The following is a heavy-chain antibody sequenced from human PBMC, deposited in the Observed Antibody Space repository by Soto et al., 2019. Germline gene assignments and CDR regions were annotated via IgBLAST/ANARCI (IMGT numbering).Heavy chain of an antibody. CDR3: ARDQDYYDLYYHGMDV. CDR1: GFTFSTYG. J-gene: IGHJ6*02. CDR2: INTFGSNI. D-gene: IGHD3-22*01. V-gene: IGHV3-21*02. Sequence: EVQLVESGGGLVKPGGSLRLSWAASGFTFSTYGMHWVRQAPGKGLDWFSSINTFGSNIYYADSVKGRFTISRANAENSLYLQMNSLRAEDTGLYYCARDQDYYDLYYHGMDVWGQGTTVTVSS.